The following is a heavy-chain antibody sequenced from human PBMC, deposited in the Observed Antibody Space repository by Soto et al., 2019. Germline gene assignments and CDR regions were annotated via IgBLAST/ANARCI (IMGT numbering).Heavy chain of an antibody. CDR2: ISYDGSNK. CDR1: GFTFSSYA. V-gene: IGHV3-30-3*01. D-gene: IGHD6-6*01. CDR3: AREYKYSSSSLYYYYGMDV. Sequence: GGSLRLSCAASGFTFSSYAMHWVRQAPGKGLEWVAVISYDGSNKYYADSVKGRFTISRDNSENTLYLQMNSLRAEDTAVYYCAREYKYSSSSLYYYYGMDVWGQGTTVTVSS. J-gene: IGHJ6*02.